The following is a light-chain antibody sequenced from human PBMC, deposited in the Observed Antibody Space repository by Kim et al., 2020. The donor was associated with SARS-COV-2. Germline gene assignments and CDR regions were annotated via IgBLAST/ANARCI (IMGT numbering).Light chain of an antibody. CDR1: QSIRSD. Sequence: SASVGDRVTITCRASQSIRSDLNWYQQKPGNSPKALIYAASSLQSGVPSRFSGSGSGTDFTLTITSLQPEDCGIYYCQQTFSIPYTFGQGTKLEI. J-gene: IGKJ2*01. V-gene: IGKV1-39*01. CDR3: QQTFSIPYT. CDR2: AAS.